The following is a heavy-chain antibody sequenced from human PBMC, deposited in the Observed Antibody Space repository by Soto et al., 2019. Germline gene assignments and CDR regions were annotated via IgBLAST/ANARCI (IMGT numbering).Heavy chain of an antibody. J-gene: IGHJ4*02. CDR1: GYTFTSYC. V-gene: IGHV1-18*01. CDR2: ISAYNGNT. Sequence: GASVKVSCKASGYTFTSYCFSWVRQSPGQGLEWMGWISAYNGNTNYAQKLQGRVTMTTDTSTSTAYMELRSLRSDDTAVYYCAGSGSSGSYYNDYFDNWGQGTLVTVSS. CDR3: AGSGSSGSYYNDYFDN. D-gene: IGHD3-10*01.